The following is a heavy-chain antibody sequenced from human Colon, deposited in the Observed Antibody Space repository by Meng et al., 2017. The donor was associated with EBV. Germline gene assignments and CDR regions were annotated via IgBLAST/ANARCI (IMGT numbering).Heavy chain of an antibody. CDR1: GASINSGRHD. Sequence: GQVLWTPSTPLHCTCILSGASINSGRHDWSWIGKHPGKVLEWVGTINFSGTTYSNPSLKSRITLSLDTSNNAFSLKMTSVTAADTALYYCVRLAGLPCYYFDVWGQGALVTVFS. D-gene: IGHD4/OR15-4a*01. J-gene: IGHJ4*02. CDR3: VRLAGLPCYYFDV. CDR2: INFSGTT. V-gene: IGHV4-39*01.